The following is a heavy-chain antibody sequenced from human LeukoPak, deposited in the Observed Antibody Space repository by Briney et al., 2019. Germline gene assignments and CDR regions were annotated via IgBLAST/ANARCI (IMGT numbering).Heavy chain of an antibody. CDR3: ARRYRSDAFDY. CDR2: VHYIYSP. CDR1: GGSITTHY. V-gene: IGHV4-59*08. D-gene: IGHD6-25*01. J-gene: IGHJ4*02. Sequence: PSETLSLTCTVSGGSITTHYWSWIRQPPRKGLERIGYVHYIYSPNFNPSLKSRVTISLDTSKNQFSLKLSSVSAADTAVYYWARRYRSDAFDYWGQGTLVTVSS.